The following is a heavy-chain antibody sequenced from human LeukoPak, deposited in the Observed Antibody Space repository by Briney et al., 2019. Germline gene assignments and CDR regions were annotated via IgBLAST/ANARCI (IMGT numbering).Heavy chain of an antibody. CDR2: MNPNSGNT. CDR3: AKQWDRHIAMAVFFDY. CDR1: GYTFTSYD. V-gene: IGHV1-8*01. D-gene: IGHD6-19*01. J-gene: IGHJ4*02. Sequence: ASVKVSCKASGYTFTSYDINWVRQATGQGLEWMGWMNPNSGNTGYAQKFQGRVTMTRNTSISTAYMELSSLRAEDTAVYYCAKQWDRHIAMAVFFDYWGQGTLVTVYS.